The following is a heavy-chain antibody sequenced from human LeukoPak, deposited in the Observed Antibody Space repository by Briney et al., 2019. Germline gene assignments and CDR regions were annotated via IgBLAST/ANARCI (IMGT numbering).Heavy chain of an antibody. V-gene: IGHV5-51*01. Sequence: GESLKISCKGSEDSFTTYWIGWVRQMPGKGLEWTGIIYPGDSDTRYSPSFQGQVTISADKSISTAYLQWSSLKASDTAIYYCARSIGGTYFDYWGQGALVTVSS. D-gene: IGHD2-21*01. CDR3: ARSIGGTYFDY. J-gene: IGHJ4*02. CDR2: IYPGDSDT. CDR1: EDSFTTYW.